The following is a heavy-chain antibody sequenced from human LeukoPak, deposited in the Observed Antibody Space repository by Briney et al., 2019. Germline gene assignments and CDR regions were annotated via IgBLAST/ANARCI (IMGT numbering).Heavy chain of an antibody. D-gene: IGHD2-2*01. V-gene: IGHV4-34*01. CDR1: GWSFNDYY. CDR2: INARGDT. J-gene: IGHJ5*02. Sequence: PSETLSLTCAVYGWSFNDYYWNWIRQPPGKGREWIGEINARGDTNFNPSLKSRVTISVDTSKSQFSLRLTSMIAADTAVYYCARGQVPAARGYNWFDPWGQGTLVTVSS. CDR3: ARGQVPAARGYNWFDP.